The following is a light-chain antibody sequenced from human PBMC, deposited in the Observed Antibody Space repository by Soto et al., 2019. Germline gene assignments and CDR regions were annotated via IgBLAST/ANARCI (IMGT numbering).Light chain of an antibody. J-gene: IGLJ2*01. V-gene: IGLV7-46*01. CDR3: LLSYPGVNVV. CDR1: TGAVTNGHY. CDR2: DTN. Sequence: QAVVTQEPSLTVSPGGTVTLTCDSSTGAVTNGHYPYWFQQKPGQAPTTLIYDTNNKHSWTPARFSGSLLGGKADLTLSGAQPEDEAEYYCLLSYPGVNVVFGGGTKVTVL.